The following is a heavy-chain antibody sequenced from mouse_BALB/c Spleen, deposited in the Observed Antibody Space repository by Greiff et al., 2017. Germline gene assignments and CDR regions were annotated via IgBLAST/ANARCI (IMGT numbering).Heavy chain of an antibody. Sequence: QVQLQQPGAELVKPGASVKLSCKASGYTFTSYWMHWVKQRPGQGLEWIGEINPSNGRTNYNEKFKSKATLTVDKSSSTAYMQLSSLTSEDSAVYYCASDYYGSSWAWFAYWGQGTLVTVSA. CDR3: ASDYYGSSWAWFAY. D-gene: IGHD1-1*01. CDR1: GYTFTSYW. CDR2: INPSNGRT. J-gene: IGHJ3*01. V-gene: IGHV1S81*02.